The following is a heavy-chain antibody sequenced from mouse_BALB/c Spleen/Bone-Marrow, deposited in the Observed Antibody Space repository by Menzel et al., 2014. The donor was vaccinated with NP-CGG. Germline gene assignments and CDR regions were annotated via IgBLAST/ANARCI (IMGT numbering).Heavy chain of an antibody. J-gene: IGHJ1*01. CDR2: ISYSGST. D-gene: IGHD2-1*01. V-gene: IGHV3-8*02. Sequence: EVQVVESGPRLVKPSQTLSLTCSVTGDSITSGYWNWIRKFPGNKLEYMGHISYSGSTYYNPSLKSRISITRDTSTNQYYLQLNSVTTEDPATYYCARRDYGKHFDVWGAGTTVTVSS. CDR1: GDSITSGY. CDR3: ARRDYGKHFDV.